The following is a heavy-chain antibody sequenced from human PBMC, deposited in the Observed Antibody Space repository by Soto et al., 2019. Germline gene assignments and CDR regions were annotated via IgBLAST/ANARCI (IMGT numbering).Heavy chain of an antibody. CDR3: AKAPTASSPFDY. V-gene: IGHV1-69*02. CDR2: IIPVLDIA. D-gene: IGHD1-26*01. J-gene: IGHJ4*02. CDR1: GGIFTNYT. Sequence: QVQLVQSGAEMKRPGSSLKVSCETSGGIFTNYTFHWVRQAPGQGLEWMGWIIPVLDIANYAHKLQGRITITADKSTSTAYLELTSRKFEDTAIYFCAKAPTASSPFDYWGQGTLVTVSS.